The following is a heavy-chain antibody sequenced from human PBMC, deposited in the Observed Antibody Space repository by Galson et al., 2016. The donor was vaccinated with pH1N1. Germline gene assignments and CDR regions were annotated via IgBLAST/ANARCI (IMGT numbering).Heavy chain of an antibody. D-gene: IGHD2-21*01. Sequence: ETLSLTCTVSGGSVCSGSYYWSWIRQPPGKGLEWIGYIYYSGSTNYNPSLKSRVTISVDTSKNQFSLKLSSVTAADTAVYYCAREMGVLDESITYFDLWGRGTLVTVSS. V-gene: IGHV4-61*01. J-gene: IGHJ2*01. CDR2: IYYSGST. CDR1: GGSVCSGSYY. CDR3: AREMGVLDESITYFDL.